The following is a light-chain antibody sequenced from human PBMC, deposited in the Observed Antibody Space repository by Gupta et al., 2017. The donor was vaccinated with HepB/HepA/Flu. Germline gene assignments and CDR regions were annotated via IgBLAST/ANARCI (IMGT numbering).Light chain of an antibody. CDR2: ESS. V-gene: IGKV1-5*03. J-gene: IGKJ4*01. CDR1: QNIQTY. CDR3: QQYSNCPLT. Sequence: DILLTQSPATLSASVGDRVTITCQASQNIQTYLAWYQQKPGQAPSLLISESSILDSGVPPRFSASGSGTEFTLTIDTLEPEDFATYYCQQYSNCPLTFGGGTKVEIK.